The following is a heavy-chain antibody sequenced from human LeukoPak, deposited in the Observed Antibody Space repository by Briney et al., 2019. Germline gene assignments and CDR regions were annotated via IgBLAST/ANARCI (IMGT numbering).Heavy chain of an antibody. D-gene: IGHD3-10*01. V-gene: IGHV3-74*01. CDR2: SNSDGNST. J-gene: IGHJ4*02. CDR3: AKGRGFGELLGGEFDY. CDR1: GFTFSSYW. Sequence: PGGSLRLSCAASGFTFSSYWMHWARHAPGKGLVWVSRSNSDGNSTSYADSVKGRFTISRDNAKKTLYLQMNSLRAEDTAVYYCAKGRGFGELLGGEFDYWGQGTLVTVSS.